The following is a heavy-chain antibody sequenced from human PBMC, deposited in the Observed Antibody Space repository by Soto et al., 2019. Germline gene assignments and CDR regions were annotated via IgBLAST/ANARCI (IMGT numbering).Heavy chain of an antibody. J-gene: IGHJ3*02. CDR1: RFAFSSYA. CDR3: AKDLTMIVVVPGAFDI. CDR2: ISASGGST. Sequence: GGSLRLSYAACRFAFSSYAMSWVRQAPGKGLEWVSAISASGGSTYYADSLKGRFTISIDNSKNTLYLQMNSLRAEDTAVYYCAKDLTMIVVVPGAFDIWGQGTMVTVSS. V-gene: IGHV3-23*01. D-gene: IGHD3-22*01.